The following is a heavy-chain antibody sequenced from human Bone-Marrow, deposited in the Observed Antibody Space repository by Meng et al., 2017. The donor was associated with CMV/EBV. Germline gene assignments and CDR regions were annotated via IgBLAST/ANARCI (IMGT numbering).Heavy chain of an antibody. CDR1: GFTFDDYA. V-gene: IGHV3-9*01. D-gene: IGHD2-15*01. CDR2: ISWNSGSI. Sequence: SLKISCAASGFTFDDYAMHWVRQAPGKGLEWVSGISWNSGSIGYADSVKGRFTISRDNAKNSLYLQMNSLRAEDTAVYYCARVTIWQLLRYYYYGMDVWGQGTTVTVSS. CDR3: ARVTIWQLLRYYYYGMDV. J-gene: IGHJ6*02.